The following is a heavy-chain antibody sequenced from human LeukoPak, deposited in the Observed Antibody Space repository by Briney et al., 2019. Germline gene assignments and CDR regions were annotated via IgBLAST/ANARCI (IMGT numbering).Heavy chain of an antibody. Sequence: PSETLSLTCAVYGGSFSGYYWSWIRQPPGKGLEWIGEINHSGSTNYNPSLKSRVTISVDTSKNQFSLKLSSVTAADTAVYYCASQKYYYYYGMDVWGQGTTVTVSS. J-gene: IGHJ6*02. CDR1: GGSFSGYY. CDR3: ASQKYYYYYGMDV. V-gene: IGHV4-34*01. CDR2: INHSGST.